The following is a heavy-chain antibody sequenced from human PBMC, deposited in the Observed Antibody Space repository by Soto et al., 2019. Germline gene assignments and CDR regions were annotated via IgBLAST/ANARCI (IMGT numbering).Heavy chain of an antibody. CDR1: GYTFTSYG. J-gene: IGHJ1*01. D-gene: IGHD2-2*01. CDR3: ARVGYCSSTSCYGAEYFQH. Sequence: ASVKVSCKASGYTFTSYGISWVRQAPGQGXXWMGWISAYNGNTNYAQKLQGRVTMTTDTSTSTAYMELRSLRSDDTAVYYCARVGYCSSTSCYGAEYFQHWGQGTLVTVSS. V-gene: IGHV1-18*01. CDR2: ISAYNGNT.